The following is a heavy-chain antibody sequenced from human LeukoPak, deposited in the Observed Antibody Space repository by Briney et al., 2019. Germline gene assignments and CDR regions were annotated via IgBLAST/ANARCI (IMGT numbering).Heavy chain of an antibody. D-gene: IGHD4-17*01. Sequence: PSETLSLTCTVPVGSICSYYWCWIRQTPGKRLWWIGYIYYSGSTNYSPSLKSRVTISVDTSKNQFSLKLSSVTAADTAVYYCARSERVTTIGWFDPWGQGTLVTVFS. CDR1: VGSICSYY. J-gene: IGHJ5*02. CDR2: IYYSGST. CDR3: ARSERVTTIGWFDP. V-gene: IGHV4-59*08.